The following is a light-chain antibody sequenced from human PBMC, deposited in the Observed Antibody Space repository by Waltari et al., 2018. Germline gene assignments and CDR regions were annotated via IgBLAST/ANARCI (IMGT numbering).Light chain of an antibody. J-gene: IGLJ1*01. CDR3: CSYAGNPYV. CDR2: DVT. CDR1: SNDVGRYDH. Sequence: QSALTQPRSVSGSPGQSVAISCIGTSNDVGRYDHVSGYQQHPGKAPKSLIYDVTKRPSGVPVRCSGSKSANTASLTISGLQAEDEADYYCCSYAGNPYVFGTGTKVTVL. V-gene: IGLV2-11*01.